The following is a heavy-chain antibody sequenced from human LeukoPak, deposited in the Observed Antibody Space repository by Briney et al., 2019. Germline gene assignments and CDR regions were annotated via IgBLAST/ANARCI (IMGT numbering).Heavy chain of an antibody. J-gene: IGHJ5*02. CDR3: ARKKSKGYNWFDP. CDR2: ISAYNGNT. Sequence: ASVKVSCKASGYTFTSYGISWVRQAPGQGLEWMGWISAYNGNTNYAQKLQGRVTMTTDTSTSTAYVELRSLRSDDTAVYYCARKKSKGYNWFDPWGQGTLVTVSS. CDR1: GYTFTSYG. D-gene: IGHD2-15*01. V-gene: IGHV1-18*01.